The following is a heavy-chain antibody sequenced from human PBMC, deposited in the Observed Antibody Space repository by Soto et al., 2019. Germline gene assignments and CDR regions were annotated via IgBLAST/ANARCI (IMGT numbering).Heavy chain of an antibody. CDR2: INPNNYNT. V-gene: IGHV1-46*01. CDR1: GHIFTNYY. Sequence: QMQLVQSGAEVKKPGASLKISCKASGHIFTNYYIHWVRQAPGQGLQWMGIINPNNYNTSYAQKLQDRVAMTSDTSTTTIFLELSRLTSDDTALYYCTKGGCISGTCPGTLFDLWGQGTLVAVSS. CDR3: TKGGCISGTCPGTLFDL. J-gene: IGHJ4*02. D-gene: IGHD6-19*01.